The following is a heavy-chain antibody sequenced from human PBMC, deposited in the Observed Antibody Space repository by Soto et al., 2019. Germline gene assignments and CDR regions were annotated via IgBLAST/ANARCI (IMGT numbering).Heavy chain of an antibody. V-gene: IGHV1-69*01. CDR3: ARAPPYYDSSGYYDPFDI. D-gene: IGHD3-22*01. CDR1: GGTFSSYA. Sequence: VQLVQSGAEVKKPGSSVKVSCKASGGTFSSYAISWVRQAPGQGLEWMGGIIPIFGTANYAQKFQGRVTITADESTSTAYMELSSLRSEDTAVYYCARAPPYYDSSGYYDPFDIWGQGTMVTVSS. J-gene: IGHJ3*02. CDR2: IIPIFGTA.